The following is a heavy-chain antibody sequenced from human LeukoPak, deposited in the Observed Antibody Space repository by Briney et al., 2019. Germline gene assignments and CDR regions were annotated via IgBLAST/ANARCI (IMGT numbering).Heavy chain of an antibody. J-gene: IGHJ4*02. V-gene: IGHV4-30-2*01. CDR2: IYHSGST. CDR1: GGSISSGGYS. D-gene: IGHD3-10*01. Sequence: SETLSLTCAVAGGSISSGGYSWSWIRQPPGKGLEWIGYIYHSGSTYYNPSLKSRVTISVDRSKNQFSLKLSSVTAADTAVYYCARNYYGSGSYVFDYWGQGTLVTVSS. CDR3: ARNYYGSGSYVFDY.